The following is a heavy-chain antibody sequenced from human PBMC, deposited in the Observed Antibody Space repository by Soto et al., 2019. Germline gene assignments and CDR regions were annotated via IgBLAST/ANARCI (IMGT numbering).Heavy chain of an antibody. J-gene: IGHJ4*02. CDR1: GFSFSTYA. Sequence: EVQLLESGGGLVQPGGSLRVSCVASGFSFSTYAMNWVRQAPGKGLEWVSGISGRGGSTYYADSVTGRFTSSRDTSRYPLYLPLNSLRAEDTAVYYCAKDLLYDVTTRSKWGQGTLVTVSS. CDR2: ISGRGGST. D-gene: IGHD4-17*01. CDR3: AKDLLYDVTTRSK. V-gene: IGHV3-23*01.